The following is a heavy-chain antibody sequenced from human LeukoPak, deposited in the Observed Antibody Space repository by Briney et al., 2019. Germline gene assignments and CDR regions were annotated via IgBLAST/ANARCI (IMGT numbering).Heavy chain of an antibody. V-gene: IGHV1-69*01. CDR3: ARGRGRLVVVTAHDY. D-gene: IGHD2-21*02. CDR1: GGTFISYA. J-gene: IGHJ4*02. Sequence: SVKVSCKASGGTFISYAISWVRQAPGQGLEWMGGIIPIFGTANYAQKFQGRVTITADESTSTAYMELSSLRSEDTAVYYCARGRGRLVVVTAHDYWGQGTLVTVSS. CDR2: IIPIFGTA.